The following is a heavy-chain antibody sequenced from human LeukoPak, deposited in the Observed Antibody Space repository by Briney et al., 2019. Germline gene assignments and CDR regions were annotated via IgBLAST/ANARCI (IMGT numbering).Heavy chain of an antibody. V-gene: IGHV2-5*02. J-gene: IGHJ4*02. Sequence: SGPTLVKPTQTLTLTCTFSGFSLSTSGVAVGWIRQPPGKALEWLGLIYWDDDKRYSPSLKSALTITKDTSKNQVVLTMTNMDPVDTAIYYCAHRRDGYNSLDYWGQGTLVTVSS. CDR3: AHRRDGYNSLDY. CDR1: GFSLSTSGVA. CDR2: IYWDDDK. D-gene: IGHD5-24*01.